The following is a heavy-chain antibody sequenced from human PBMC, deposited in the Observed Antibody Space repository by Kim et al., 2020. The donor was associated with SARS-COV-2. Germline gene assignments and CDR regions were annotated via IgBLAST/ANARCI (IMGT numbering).Heavy chain of an antibody. CDR3: ARVRIFGVVTDAFDI. J-gene: IGHJ3*02. V-gene: IGHV3-21*01. CDR2: ISSSSSYI. D-gene: IGHD3-3*01. CDR1: GFTFSSYS. Sequence: GGSLRLSCAASGFTFSSYSMNWVRQAPGKGLEWVSSISSSSSYIYYADSVKGRFTISRDNAKNSLYLQMNSLRAEDTAVYYCARVRIFGVVTDAFDIWGQGTMVTVSS.